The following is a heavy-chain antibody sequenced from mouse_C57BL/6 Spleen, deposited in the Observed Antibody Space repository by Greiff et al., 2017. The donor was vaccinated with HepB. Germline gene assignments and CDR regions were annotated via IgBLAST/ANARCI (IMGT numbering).Heavy chain of an antibody. J-gene: IGHJ1*03. CDR3: AKGGGIDV. CDR2: IDPSDSYT. Sequence: QVQLQQPGAELVKPGASVKLSCKASGYTFTSYWMQWVKQRPGQGLEWIGEIDPSDSYTNYNQKFKGKATLTVDTSSSTAYMQLSSLTSEDSAVYYCAKGGGIDVGGTGTTVTVSS. CDR1: GYTFTSYW. V-gene: IGHV1-50*01.